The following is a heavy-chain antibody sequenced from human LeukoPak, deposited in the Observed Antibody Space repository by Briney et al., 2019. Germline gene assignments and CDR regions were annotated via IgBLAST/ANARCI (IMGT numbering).Heavy chain of an antibody. CDR1: GYTFTSYG. V-gene: IGHV1-3*01. Sequence: ASVKVSCKASGYTFTSYGISWVRQAPGQGLEWMGWINAGNGNTKYSQKFQGRVTITRDTSASTAYMELSSLRSEDTAVYYCARVLLYYYDSSGYNPDYWGQGTLVTVSS. J-gene: IGHJ4*02. D-gene: IGHD3-22*01. CDR2: INAGNGNT. CDR3: ARVLLYYYDSSGYNPDY.